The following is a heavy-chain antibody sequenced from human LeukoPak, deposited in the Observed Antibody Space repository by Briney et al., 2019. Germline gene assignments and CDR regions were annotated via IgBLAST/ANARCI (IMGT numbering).Heavy chain of an antibody. CDR1: GGSISDYY. D-gene: IGHD4-17*01. Sequence: SETLSLTCTVSGGSISDYYWSWIRQPPGEGLEWIGYISNSGSTSYNPSLKSRVTISLDTSKNQFSLKLSSVTAADTAVYYCASPSPTAWFDPWGQGTLVTVSS. CDR2: ISNSGST. J-gene: IGHJ5*02. V-gene: IGHV4-59*08. CDR3: ASPSPTAWFDP.